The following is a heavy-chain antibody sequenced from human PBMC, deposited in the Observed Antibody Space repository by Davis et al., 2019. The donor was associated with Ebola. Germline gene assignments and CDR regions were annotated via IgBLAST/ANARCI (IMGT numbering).Heavy chain of an antibody. CDR1: GFTVSSNY. CDR2: IYSGGST. J-gene: IGHJ6*02. Sequence: GGSLRLSCAASGFTVSSNYMSWVRQAPGKGLEWVSVIYSGGSTYYADSVKGRFTISRDNSKNTLYLQMNSLRAEDTAVYYCAREVLRFLEYGMDVWGQGTTVTVSS. V-gene: IGHV3-66*01. CDR3: AREVLRFLEYGMDV. D-gene: IGHD3-3*01.